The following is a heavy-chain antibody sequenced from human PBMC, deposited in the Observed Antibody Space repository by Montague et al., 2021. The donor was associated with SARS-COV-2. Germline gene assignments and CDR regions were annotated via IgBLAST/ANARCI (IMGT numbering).Heavy chain of an antibody. D-gene: IGHD6-19*01. CDR1: GGSVSSGSFH. Sequence: SETLSLTCTVSGGSVSSGSFHWSWIRQPPGKGLEYIGYISSSGSANYNPSFKSRVAISLDTSENQLSLRLSSVTAADTAVYYCARDIAVAGLFDYWGQGTLVTVSS. V-gene: IGHV4-61*01. CDR2: ISSSGSA. J-gene: IGHJ4*02. CDR3: ARDIAVAGLFDY.